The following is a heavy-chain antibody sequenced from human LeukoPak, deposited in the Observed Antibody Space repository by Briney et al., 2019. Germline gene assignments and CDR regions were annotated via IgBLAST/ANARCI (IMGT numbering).Heavy chain of an antibody. Sequence: GGSLRLSCAASGFTFSGYSMNWVRQAPGKGLEWVSYISSSSSTIYYAGSVKGRFTISRDNAKNSLYLQMNSLRAEDTAVYYCARGLPGGIAANPWGQGTLVTVSS. CDR3: ARGLPGGIAANP. CDR2: ISSSSSTI. V-gene: IGHV3-48*04. D-gene: IGHD6-13*01. J-gene: IGHJ5*02. CDR1: GFTFSGYS.